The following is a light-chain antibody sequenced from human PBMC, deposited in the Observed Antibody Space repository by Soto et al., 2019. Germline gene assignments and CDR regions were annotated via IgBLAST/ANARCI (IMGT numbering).Light chain of an antibody. J-gene: IGKJ1*01. Sequence: EMVLTQSPGHLSLSPGERATLSCWASQSVGRSLAWYQQKPGQAPRLLIYGASSRATGIPDRFSGSGSGTDFTLTISRLEPEDFAVYYCQQYGSSPRTFGQGTKVDIK. V-gene: IGKV3-20*01. CDR3: QQYGSSPRT. CDR1: QSVGRS. CDR2: GAS.